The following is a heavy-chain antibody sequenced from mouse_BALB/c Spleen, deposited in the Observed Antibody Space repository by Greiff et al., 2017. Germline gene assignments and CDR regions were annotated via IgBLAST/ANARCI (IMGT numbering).Heavy chain of an antibody. CDR3: AIYRYDEGAWFAY. Sequence: VQVVESGPGLVAPSQSLSITCTVSGFSLSRYSVHWVRQPPGKGLEWLGMIWGGGSTDYNSALKSRLSISKDNSKSQVFLKMNSLQTDDTAMYYCAIYRYDEGAWFAYWGQGTLVTVSA. D-gene: IGHD2-14*01. CDR1: GFSLSRYS. CDR2: IWGGGST. J-gene: IGHJ3*01. V-gene: IGHV2-6-4*01.